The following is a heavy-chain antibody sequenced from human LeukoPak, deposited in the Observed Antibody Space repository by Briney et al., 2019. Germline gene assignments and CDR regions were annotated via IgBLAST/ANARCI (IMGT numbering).Heavy chain of an antibody. Sequence: PGGSLRLSCAASGFTFSTYAMSWVRQAPGKGLEWVAVISYDGSNKYYAGSVKGRFTISRDNSRNTLYLQMNSLRAEDTAVYYCAKDLFPGYSYGYGFDYWGQGTLVTVSS. D-gene: IGHD5-18*01. CDR3: AKDLFPGYSYGYGFDY. V-gene: IGHV3-30*18. CDR2: ISYDGSNK. CDR1: GFTFSTYA. J-gene: IGHJ4*02.